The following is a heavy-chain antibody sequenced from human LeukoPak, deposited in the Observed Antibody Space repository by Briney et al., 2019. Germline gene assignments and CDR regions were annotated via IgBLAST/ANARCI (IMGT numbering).Heavy chain of an antibody. CDR3: AKRSGATKISGSYICACGLDY. D-gene: IGHD1-26*01. J-gene: IGHJ4*02. CDR1: GFTFSSYA. Sequence: GGSLRLSCAAAGFTFSSYAMSWVRQAPGKGLEWVSAISGSGGSTYYADSVKGRFTISRDNSKNTLYLQMNSLRAEDAAVYYCAKRSGATKISGSYICACGLDYWGQGTLVTVSS. V-gene: IGHV3-23*01. CDR2: ISGSGGST.